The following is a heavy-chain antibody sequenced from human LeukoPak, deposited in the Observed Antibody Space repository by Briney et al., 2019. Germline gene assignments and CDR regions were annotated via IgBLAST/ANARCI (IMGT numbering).Heavy chain of an antibody. CDR1: GFTFSSYG. D-gene: IGHD3-10*01. V-gene: IGHV3-30*02. Sequence: GGSLRLSCAASGFTFSSYGMHWVRQAPGKGLEWVAFIRYDGSNKYYADSVKGRFTISRDNSKNTLYLQMNSLRAEDTAVYYCAKDSGLLWFGELVDYWGQGTLVTVSS. CDR2: IRYDGSNK. CDR3: AKDSGLLWFGELVDY. J-gene: IGHJ4*02.